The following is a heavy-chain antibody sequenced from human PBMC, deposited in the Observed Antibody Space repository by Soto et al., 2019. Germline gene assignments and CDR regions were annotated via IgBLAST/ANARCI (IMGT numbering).Heavy chain of an antibody. V-gene: IGHV3-64*02. CDR2: ISSNGGST. CDR3: ARSPPTDYGMDV. CDR1: GFTFSSYA. J-gene: IGHJ6*02. Sequence: PGGSLRLSCAASGFTFSSYAMHWVRQAPGKGLEYVSAISSNGGSTYYADSVKGRFTISRDNSKNTLYLQMGSLRAEDMAVYYCARSPPTDYGMDVWGQGTTVTVSS.